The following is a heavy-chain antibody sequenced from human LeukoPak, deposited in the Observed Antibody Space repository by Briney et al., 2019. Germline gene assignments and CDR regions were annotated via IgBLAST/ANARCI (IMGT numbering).Heavy chain of an antibody. CDR2: IYHSGST. CDR1: GGSISSSGYY. Sequence: SETLSLTCTVSGGSISSSGYYWGWIRQPPGKGLEWIGSIYHSGSTYYNPSLKSRVTISVDTSKNQFSLKLSSVTAADTAVYYCARRYDYGDLNWFDPWGQGTLVTVSS. V-gene: IGHV4-39*07. D-gene: IGHD4-17*01. CDR3: ARRYDYGDLNWFDP. J-gene: IGHJ5*02.